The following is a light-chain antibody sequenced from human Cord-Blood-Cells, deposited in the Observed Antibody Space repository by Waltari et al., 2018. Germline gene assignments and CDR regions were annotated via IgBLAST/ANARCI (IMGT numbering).Light chain of an antibody. V-gene: IGKV1-5*03. CDR3: QQYNSS. Sequence: DIQMTQSPSTLSASVGDRVTITCRASQRISSWLAWYQQKPGKAPKLLIYKASSLESVVPSRFSGSGSGTEFTLTISSLQPDDFATYYCQQYNSSFGQGTKLEIK. J-gene: IGKJ2*01. CDR2: KAS. CDR1: QRISSW.